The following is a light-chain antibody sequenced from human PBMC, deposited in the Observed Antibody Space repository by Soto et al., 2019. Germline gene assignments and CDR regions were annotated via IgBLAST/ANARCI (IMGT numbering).Light chain of an antibody. CDR2: DAS. V-gene: IGKV3-11*01. Sequence: EIVLTQSPATLSLSPGERATLSCRASQSVSSYLAWYQQKPGQTPRLLIYDASNRATGIPARFSGSGSGTDFTLTISSLEPGDFAVYYCQQRSNWPRTFGPGTKVEIK. CDR3: QQRSNWPRT. CDR1: QSVSSY. J-gene: IGKJ1*01.